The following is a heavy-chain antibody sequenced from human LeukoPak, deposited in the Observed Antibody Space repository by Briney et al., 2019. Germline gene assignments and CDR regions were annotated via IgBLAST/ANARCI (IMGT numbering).Heavy chain of an antibody. CDR1: GGSISSYY. D-gene: IGHD6-19*01. V-gene: IGHV4-4*07. Sequence: PSETLSLTCTVSGGSISSYYWSWIRQPPGKGLEWIGRIYTSGSTNYNPSLKGRVTMSVDTSKNQFSLKHSSVTAADTAVYYCARDAGSGWPFDYWGQGTLVTVSS. CDR2: IYTSGST. CDR3: ARDAGSGWPFDY. J-gene: IGHJ4*02.